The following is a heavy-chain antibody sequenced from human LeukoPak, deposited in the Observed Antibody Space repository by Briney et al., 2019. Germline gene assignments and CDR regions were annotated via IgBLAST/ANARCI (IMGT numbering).Heavy chain of an antibody. D-gene: IGHD1-1*01. CDR2: ISGDGINT. CDR3: AKGDWNDVPRDS. V-gene: IGHV3-43*02. J-gene: IGHJ4*02. CDR1: GFTFDSFA. Sequence: GGSLRLSCAISGFTFDSFAMPWVRQVPGKGLEWISFISGDGINTYYADSVKGRFTISRDNSKYSLYLQMDTLKTEDSALYYCAKGDWNDVPRDSWGQGTLVTVSS.